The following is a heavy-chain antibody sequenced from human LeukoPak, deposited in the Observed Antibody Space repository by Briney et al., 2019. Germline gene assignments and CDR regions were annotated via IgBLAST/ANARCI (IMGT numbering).Heavy chain of an antibody. CDR1: GFTFSSYW. V-gene: IGHV3-74*01. Sequence: PGGSLRLSCAASGFTFSSYWMHWVRQAPGKGLVWVSRINIDGSSTNYADSVKGRFTISRDNAKNTLYLQTNSLRAEDTAVYYCARGARERAFDIWGQGTMVTVSS. CDR2: INIDGSST. J-gene: IGHJ3*02. CDR3: ARGARERAFDI.